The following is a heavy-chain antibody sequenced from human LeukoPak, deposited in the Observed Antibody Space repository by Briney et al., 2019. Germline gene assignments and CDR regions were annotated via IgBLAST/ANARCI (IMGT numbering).Heavy chain of an antibody. J-gene: IGHJ4*02. CDR1: GRSFSGYY. V-gene: IGHV4-34*01. CDR2: INHSGST. Sequence: SETLSLTCAVYGRSFSGYYGSWIRQPPGKGLEWIGEINHSGSTNYNPSLKSRVTISVDTSKNQFSLKLSSVTAADTAVYYCARGPGGYSSSWYPTSRYYFDYWGQGTLVTVSS. D-gene: IGHD6-13*01. CDR3: ARGPGGYSSSWYPTSRYYFDY.